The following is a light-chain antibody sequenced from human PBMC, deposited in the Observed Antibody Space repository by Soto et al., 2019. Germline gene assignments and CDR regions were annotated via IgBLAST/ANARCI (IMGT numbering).Light chain of an antibody. Sequence: EIVMTQSPATMSVSPGERATLSCRASQSMGSNVAWYQQKPGQAPRLLIYGASNRATGIPDRFSGSGSGTDFTLTISSLQPEDFATYYCQQSYTIPWMFGQGTRLEIK. V-gene: IGKV3D-15*01. CDR2: GAS. J-gene: IGKJ5*01. CDR1: QSMGSN. CDR3: QQSYTIPWM.